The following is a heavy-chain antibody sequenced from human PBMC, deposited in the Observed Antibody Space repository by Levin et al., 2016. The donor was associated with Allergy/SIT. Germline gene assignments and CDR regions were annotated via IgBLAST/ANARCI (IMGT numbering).Heavy chain of an antibody. J-gene: IGHJ4*02. D-gene: IGHD6-19*01. Sequence: ASVKVSCKNFGYSFTGYYMHWVRQAPGQGLEWMGWINPNSGGTNYARKFEGRVTVTRDTSISTAYMEVSSLRSDDTAVYYCAATKQAPDIAVAGAFDYWGQGTLVTVSS. CDR3: AATKQAPDIAVAGAFDY. CDR1: GYSFTGYY. V-gene: IGHV1-2*02. CDR2: INPNSGGT.